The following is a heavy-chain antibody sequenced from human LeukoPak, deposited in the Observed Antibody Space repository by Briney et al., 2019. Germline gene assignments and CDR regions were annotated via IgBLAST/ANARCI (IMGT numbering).Heavy chain of an antibody. CDR1: GGSFSGYY. CDR3: ARSRDLWADIVASAWFDP. CDR2: INHSGST. J-gene: IGHJ5*02. Sequence: SETLSLTCAVYGGSFSGYYWSWIRQPPGKGLEWIGEINHSGSTNYNPSLKSRGTISVDTSKNQFSLKLSSVTAADTAVYYCARSRDLWADIVASAWFDPWGQGTLVTVSS. D-gene: IGHD5-12*01. V-gene: IGHV4-34*01.